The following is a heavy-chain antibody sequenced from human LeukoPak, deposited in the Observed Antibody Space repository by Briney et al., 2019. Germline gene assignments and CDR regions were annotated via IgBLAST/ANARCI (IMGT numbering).Heavy chain of an antibody. J-gene: IGHJ4*02. CDR1: GYTLTGYY. CDR3: ARNWPARGYSFDFYFDY. CDR2: INPNSGGT. Sequence: ASVKVSCKASGYTLTGYYIHWVRQAPGQGLEWMGWINPNSGGTNYAQKFQGRVTMTRDTSISTAYMELSRLRSDDTAVYYCARNWPARGYSFDFYFDYWGQGTLVTVSS. V-gene: IGHV1-2*02. D-gene: IGHD5-18*01.